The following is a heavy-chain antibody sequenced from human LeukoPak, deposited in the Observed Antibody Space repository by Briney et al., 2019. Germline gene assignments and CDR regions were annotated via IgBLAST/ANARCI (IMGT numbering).Heavy chain of an antibody. Sequence: GGSLRLSCAASGFTFSSYAMHWVRQAPGKGLEWGAVISYDGSNKYYADSVKGRFTISRDNSKNTLYLQMNSLRAEDTAVYYCARATSYSTVTTYFDYWGQGTLVTVSS. CDR1: GFTFSSYA. CDR2: ISYDGSNK. J-gene: IGHJ4*02. D-gene: IGHD4-4*01. V-gene: IGHV3-30-3*01. CDR3: ARATSYSTVTTYFDY.